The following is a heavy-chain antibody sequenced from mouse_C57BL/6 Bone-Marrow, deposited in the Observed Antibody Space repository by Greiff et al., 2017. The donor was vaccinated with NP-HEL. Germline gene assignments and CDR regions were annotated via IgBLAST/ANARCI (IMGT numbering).Heavy chain of an antibody. V-gene: IGHV1-72*01. Sequence: QVQLQQPGAELVKPGASVKLSCKASGYTFTSHWMHWVKQRPGRGPEWIGRIDPNSGGTKYNEKFKSKATLTVDKPSSTAYMQLSSLTSEDSAVYYCARWNPYYYAMDYWGQGTSVTVSS. J-gene: IGHJ4*01. CDR3: ARWNPYYYAMDY. CDR2: IDPNSGGT. CDR1: GYTFTSHW.